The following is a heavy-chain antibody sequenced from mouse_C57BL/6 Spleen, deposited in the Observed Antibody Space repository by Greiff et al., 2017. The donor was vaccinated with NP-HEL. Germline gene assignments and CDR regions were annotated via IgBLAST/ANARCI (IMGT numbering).Heavy chain of an antibody. CDR1: GYAFSSSW. CDR3: ARREASYGYDGYAMDY. CDR2: IYPGDGDT. J-gene: IGHJ4*01. D-gene: IGHD2-2*01. V-gene: IGHV1-82*01. Sequence: VQLQQSGPELVKPGASVKISCKASGYAFSSSWMNWVKQRPGKGLEWIGRIYPGDGDTNYNGKFKGKATLTADKSSSTAYMQLSSLTSEDSAVYFCARREASYGYDGYAMDYWGQGTSVTVSS.